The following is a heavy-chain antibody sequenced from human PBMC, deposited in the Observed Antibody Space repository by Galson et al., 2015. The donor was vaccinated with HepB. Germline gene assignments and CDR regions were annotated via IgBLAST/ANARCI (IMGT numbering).Heavy chain of an antibody. D-gene: IGHD3-16*01. CDR1: GFSLRNNW. Sequence: SLRLSCAASGFSLRNNWMHWVRQVPGKGLVWVSRINEDGSTTHYADSVKGRFTISKDNAKNTLHLQMNNLRAEDTAVYYCSRDTFGPYDYWGQGTLVTVSS. CDR2: INEDGSTT. J-gene: IGHJ4*02. CDR3: SRDTFGPYDY. V-gene: IGHV3-74*01.